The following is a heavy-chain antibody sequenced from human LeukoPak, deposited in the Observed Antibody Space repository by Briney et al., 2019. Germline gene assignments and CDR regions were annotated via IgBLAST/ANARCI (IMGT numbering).Heavy chain of an antibody. V-gene: IGHV1-2*02. D-gene: IGHD3-22*01. CDR2: INPNSGGT. J-gene: IGHJ4*02. Sequence: ASVKVSCKASGYTFTGYYMHWVRQAPGQGFEWMGWINPNSGGTNYAQKFQGRVTMTRDTSISTAYMELSRLRSDDTAVYYCARGLTYYDSSGYPYWGQGTLVTVSS. CDR3: ARGLTYYDSSGYPY. CDR1: GYTFTGYY.